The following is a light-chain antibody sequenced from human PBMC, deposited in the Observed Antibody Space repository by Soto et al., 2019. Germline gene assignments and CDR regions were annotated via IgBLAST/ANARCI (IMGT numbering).Light chain of an antibody. CDR1: SSNIGAGYD. CDR2: NNF. V-gene: IGLV1-40*01. CDR3: QSYDSSLSAFYV. J-gene: IGLJ1*01. Sequence: QSVLTQPPSVSGAPGQRITISCTGSSSNIGAGYDVHWYQQLPGTAPKFLIYNNFNRPSGVPDRFSASKSGTSASLAISGLQAEDEADYYCQSYDSSLSAFYVFGTGTKLTVL.